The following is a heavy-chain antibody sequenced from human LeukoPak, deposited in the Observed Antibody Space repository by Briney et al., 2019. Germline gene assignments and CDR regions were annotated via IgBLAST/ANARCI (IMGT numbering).Heavy chain of an antibody. CDR2: ISSSGSTI. D-gene: IGHD6-19*01. J-gene: IGHJ4*02. V-gene: IGHV3-11*01. CDR3: AKDSTGSGWRYFDY. Sequence: GGSLRLSCAASGFTFSDYYMSWIRQAPGKGLEWVSYISSSGSTIYYADSVKGRFTISRDNSKNTLCLQMNSLRAEDTAVYYCAKDSTGSGWRYFDYWGQGTLVTVSS. CDR1: GFTFSDYY.